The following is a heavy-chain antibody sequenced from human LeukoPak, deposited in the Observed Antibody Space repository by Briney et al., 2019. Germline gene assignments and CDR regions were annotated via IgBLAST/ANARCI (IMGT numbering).Heavy chain of an antibody. Sequence: ASVKVSCKASGYTFTSYYMHWVRQAPGQGLEWMGIINPSGGSTSYVQKFQGRVTMTRNTSISTAYMELSSLRSEDTAVYYCARAAPPLGFLEWFKYAFDIWGQGTMVTVSS. J-gene: IGHJ3*02. D-gene: IGHD3-3*01. V-gene: IGHV1-46*01. CDR3: ARAAPPLGFLEWFKYAFDI. CDR1: GYTFTSYY. CDR2: INPSGGST.